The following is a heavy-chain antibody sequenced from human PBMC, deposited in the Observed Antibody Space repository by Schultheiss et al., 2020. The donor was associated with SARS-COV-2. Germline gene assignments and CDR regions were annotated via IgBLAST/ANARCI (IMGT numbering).Heavy chain of an antibody. CDR2: IGTGGDT. CDR1: GFTFSSYT. D-gene: IGHD3-22*01. CDR3: ARDSGVTSYYDNDAFDI. J-gene: IGHJ3*02. V-gene: IGHV3-48*04. Sequence: GGSLRLSCAASGFTFSSYTMNWVRQAPGKGLEWVSAIGTGGDTYYADSVKGRFTISRDNAKNSLYLQMNSLRAEDTAVYYCARDSGVTSYYDNDAFDIWGQGTTVTVSS.